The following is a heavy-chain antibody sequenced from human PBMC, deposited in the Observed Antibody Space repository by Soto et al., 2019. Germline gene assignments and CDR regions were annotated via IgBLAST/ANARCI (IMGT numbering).Heavy chain of an antibody. CDR3: ARRYGGNFDY. J-gene: IGHJ4*02. Sequence: PSDNLSLTCTASGGSISSYYLSWIRQPPGKGLEWIGYIYYSGSTNYNPSLKSRVTISVDTSKNQFSLKLSSVTAADTAVYYCARRYGGNFDYWGQGTLVTVSS. CDR1: GGSISSYY. D-gene: IGHD3-16*01. CDR2: IYYSGST. V-gene: IGHV4-59*01.